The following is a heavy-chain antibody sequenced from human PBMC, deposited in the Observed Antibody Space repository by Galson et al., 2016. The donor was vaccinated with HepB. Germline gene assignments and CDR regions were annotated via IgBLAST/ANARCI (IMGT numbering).Heavy chain of an antibody. V-gene: IGHV3-48*02. CDR1: GLTFSSYA. CDR2: ISRGSTLI. CDR3: ARAPRGIDNWFDP. J-gene: IGHJ5*02. Sequence: SLRLSCAASGLTFSSYAMNWVRQAPGKGLEWVSFISRGSTLIHYADSVKGRFTISRDDAKNSLYLQMNSLRDEDTAVYYCARAPRGIDNWFDPWGRGTLVTVSS. D-gene: IGHD3-10*01.